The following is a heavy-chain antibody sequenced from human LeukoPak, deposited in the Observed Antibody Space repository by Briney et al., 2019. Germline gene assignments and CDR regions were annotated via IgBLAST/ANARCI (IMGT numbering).Heavy chain of an antibody. D-gene: IGHD3-3*01. CDR1: GYTFTGYY. CDR2: INPNSGGT. V-gene: IGHV1-2*06. J-gene: IGHJ6*02. Sequence: ASVKVSCKASGYTFTGYYMHWVRQAPGQGLEWMGRINPNSGGTNYAQKFQGRVTMTRDTSISTAYMELSRLRSDDTAVYCRARDFGLSVFYYYGMDVWGQGTSVTVSS. CDR3: ARDFGLSVFYYYGMDV.